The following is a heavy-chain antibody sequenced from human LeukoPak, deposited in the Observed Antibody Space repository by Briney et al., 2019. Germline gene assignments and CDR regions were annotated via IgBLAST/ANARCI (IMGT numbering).Heavy chain of an antibody. CDR2: IYYSGST. Sequence: PSETLSLTCIVSGGSINNDYWTWIRQPPGKGLEWIGYIYYSGSTNYNPSLKSRVTISVDTSKNQFSLKLSSVTAADTAVYYCARHMGLGYSYGYPYFDYWGQGTLVTVSS. D-gene: IGHD5-18*01. CDR1: GGSINNDY. J-gene: IGHJ4*02. CDR3: ARHMGLGYSYGYPYFDY. V-gene: IGHV4-59*08.